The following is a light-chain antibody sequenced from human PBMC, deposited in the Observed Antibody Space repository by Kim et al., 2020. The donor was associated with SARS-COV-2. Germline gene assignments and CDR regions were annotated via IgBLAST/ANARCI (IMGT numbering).Light chain of an antibody. CDR1: QSVSGSS. CDR3: QQYGGSPFT. J-gene: IGKJ2*01. Sequence: EIVLTQSPGTLSLSPGERATLSCRASQSVSGSSLAWYQQKPGQAPRLLIRLASSRASGIPDRFSGSGSGTDFTLTISRLEPEDFAVYYCQQYGGSPFTFGQGTKLEI. V-gene: IGKV3-20*01. CDR2: LAS.